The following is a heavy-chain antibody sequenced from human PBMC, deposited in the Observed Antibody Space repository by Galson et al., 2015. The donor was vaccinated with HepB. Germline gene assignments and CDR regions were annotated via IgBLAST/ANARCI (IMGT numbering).Heavy chain of an antibody. V-gene: IGHV1-69*04. Sequence: SVKVSCKASGGTFSSYAISWVRQAPGQGLEWMGRIIPILGIANYAQKFQGRVTITADKSTSTAYMELSSLRSEDTAVYYCARIWSLDYDSSGYYPAWGQGTLVTVSS. CDR2: IIPILGIA. D-gene: IGHD3-22*01. CDR3: ARIWSLDYDSSGYYPA. J-gene: IGHJ5*02. CDR1: GGTFSSYA.